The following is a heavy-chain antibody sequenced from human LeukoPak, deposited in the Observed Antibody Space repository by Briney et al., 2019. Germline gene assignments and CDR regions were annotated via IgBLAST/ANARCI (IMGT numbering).Heavy chain of an antibody. D-gene: IGHD5-12*01. CDR1: GGSISSSY. J-gene: IGHJ3*02. Sequence: SETLSLTCTVSGGSISSSYWSWIRQPAGKGLEWIGRIYTTGSTNYNPSLKSRVTMSVDTSKNQFSLRLTSVTAADTALYYCTIFIVADPDAFEIWGQGTMVTVSS. CDR3: TIFIVADPDAFEI. V-gene: IGHV4-4*07. CDR2: IYTTGST.